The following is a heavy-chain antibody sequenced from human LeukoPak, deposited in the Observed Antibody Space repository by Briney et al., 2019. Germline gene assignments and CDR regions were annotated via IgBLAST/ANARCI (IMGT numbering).Heavy chain of an antibody. D-gene: IGHD1-26*01. CDR3: ASPRGSYQTSLDY. Sequence: ASVTVSCKASGYTFTSYDINWVRQATGQGLEWMGWMNPNSGNTGYAQKFQGRVTMTRNTSISTAYMELSSLRSEDTAVYYCASPRGSYQTSLDYWGQGTLVTVSS. J-gene: IGHJ4*02. CDR2: MNPNSGNT. V-gene: IGHV1-8*01. CDR1: GYTFTSYD.